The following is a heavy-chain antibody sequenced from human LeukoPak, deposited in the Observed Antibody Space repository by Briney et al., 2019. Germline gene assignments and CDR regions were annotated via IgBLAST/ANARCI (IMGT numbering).Heavy chain of an antibody. J-gene: IGHJ3*02. Sequence: SETLSLTCAVSGGSVSGYYWSWIRQPPGKGPEWFGKISHSGSTNYNPSLKSRVTISVDTSTNQFSLNLSSVTAADTAVYYCARSANAFDIWGQGTIVTVSS. CDR1: GGSVSGYY. V-gene: IGHV4-34*01. CDR3: ARSANAFDI. CDR2: ISHSGST.